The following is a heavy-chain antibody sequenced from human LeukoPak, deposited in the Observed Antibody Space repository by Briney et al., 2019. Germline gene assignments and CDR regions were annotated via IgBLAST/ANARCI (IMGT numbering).Heavy chain of an antibody. J-gene: IGHJ4*02. D-gene: IGHD2-15*01. CDR2: INPNSGGT. CDR1: GYTFTGYY. Sequence: ASVKVSCKASGYTFTGYYMHWVRQAPGQGLEWMGWINPNSGGTNYAQKFQGRVTMTRDTSISTAYMELSWLRSDDTAVYYCARDRGRIVVVVAATRGYFDYWGQGTLVTVSS. CDR3: ARDRGRIVVVVAATRGYFDY. V-gene: IGHV1-2*02.